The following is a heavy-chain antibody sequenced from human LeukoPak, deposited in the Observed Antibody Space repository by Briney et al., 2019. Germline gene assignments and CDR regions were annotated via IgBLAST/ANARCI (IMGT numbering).Heavy chain of an antibody. D-gene: IGHD3-22*01. V-gene: IGHV3-23*01. CDR2: LSGSGGTT. J-gene: IGHJ4*02. CDR3: AKYYDSNGYYYFDY. CDR1: GFTFSSYA. Sequence: GGSLRLSCAASGFTFSSYAMSWVRQAPGKGLEWVSALSGSGGTTYYADSVKGRFTISRDNSKNTLILQMNSLRAEDTAVYFCAKYYDSNGYYYFDYWGQGTLVTVSS.